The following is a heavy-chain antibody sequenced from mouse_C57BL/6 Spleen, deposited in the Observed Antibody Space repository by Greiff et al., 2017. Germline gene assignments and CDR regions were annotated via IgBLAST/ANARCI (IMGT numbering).Heavy chain of an antibody. Sequence: QVQLQQSDAELVKPGASVKISCTASGYTFTDHTIHWVKQRPEQGLEWIGYIYPRDGSTKYKEKLKGKATLTADKSSSTAYMHLNSLTSEDSAVYFCAKNYYWSSLFYFGYWGQGATLTVAS. V-gene: IGHV1-78*01. CDR3: AKNYYWSSLFYFGY. J-gene: IGHJ2*01. D-gene: IGHD1-1*01. CDR1: GYTFTDHT. CDR2: IYPRDGST.